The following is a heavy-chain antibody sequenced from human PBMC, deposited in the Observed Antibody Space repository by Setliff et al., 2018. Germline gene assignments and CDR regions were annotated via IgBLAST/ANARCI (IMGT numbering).Heavy chain of an antibody. V-gene: IGHV4-59*01. Sequence: PSETLSLTCTVSGGSISSYYWSWIRQPPGKGLEWIGYIYYSGSTNYNPSLKSRVTISVDTSKNQFSLKLSSVTAADTAVYYCARGGGGSGSNWYFDLWGRGTLVTVS. D-gene: IGHD3-22*01. CDR3: ARGGGGSGSNWYFDL. CDR1: GGSISSYY. J-gene: IGHJ2*01. CDR2: IYYSGST.